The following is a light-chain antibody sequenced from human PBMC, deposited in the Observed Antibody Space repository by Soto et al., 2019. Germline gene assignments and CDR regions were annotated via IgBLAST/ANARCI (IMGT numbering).Light chain of an antibody. CDR3: QQTYSSPRT. CDR2: AAS. Sequence: DSQMTQSPTSLSASVACRVTITCRASQSIRRSLNWYQQKKGKAPNILIYAASSLQTGVPSRFTGSGYGTDFNLTISNLQTEDFAVYDCQQTYSSPRTFGQGTKVDIK. J-gene: IGKJ1*01. CDR1: QSIRRS. V-gene: IGKV1-39*01.